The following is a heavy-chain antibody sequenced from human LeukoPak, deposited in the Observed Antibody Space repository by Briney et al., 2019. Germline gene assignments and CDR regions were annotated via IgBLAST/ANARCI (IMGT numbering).Heavy chain of an antibody. CDR3: AKEGIRIPAARKYYYYGMDV. CDR2: ISGSGGST. V-gene: IGHV3-23*01. Sequence: PGGSLRLSCAASGFTFSSYAMSWVRQAPGKGLEWVSAISGSGGSTYYADSVKGRFTISRDNAKNSLYLQMNSLRAEDTALYYCAKEGIRIPAARKYYYYGMDVWGQGTTVTVSS. D-gene: IGHD2-2*01. CDR1: GFTFSSYA. J-gene: IGHJ6*02.